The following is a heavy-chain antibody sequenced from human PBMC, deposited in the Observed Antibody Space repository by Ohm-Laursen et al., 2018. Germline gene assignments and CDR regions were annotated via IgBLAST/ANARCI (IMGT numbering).Heavy chain of an antibody. CDR2: IYHSGST. CDR1: GGSMRSYY. D-gene: IGHD3-3*01. Sequence: SETLSLTCIVSGGSMRSYYWSWIRQPPGKGLEWIGYIYHSGSTTYNPSLKSPVTISIDTSKRQFSLKLSSVAAADTAVYYCARDRHLDDAFDIWGQGTKVTVSS. CDR3: ARDRHLDDAFDI. V-gene: IGHV4-59*01. J-gene: IGHJ3*02.